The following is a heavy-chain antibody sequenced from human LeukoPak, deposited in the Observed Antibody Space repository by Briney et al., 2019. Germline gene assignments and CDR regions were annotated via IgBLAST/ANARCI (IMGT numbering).Heavy chain of an antibody. V-gene: IGHV3-9*03. Sequence: GGSLRLSCAASGFTFDDYAMHWVRHASGKGLEWVSGISWNSGSIGYADSVKGRFTISRDNAKNSLYLQMNSLRAEDMALYYCAKGFYGSSWYQGLFDYWGQGTLVTVSS. CDR3: AKGFYGSSWYQGLFDY. CDR1: GFTFDDYA. CDR2: ISWNSGSI. D-gene: IGHD6-13*01. J-gene: IGHJ4*02.